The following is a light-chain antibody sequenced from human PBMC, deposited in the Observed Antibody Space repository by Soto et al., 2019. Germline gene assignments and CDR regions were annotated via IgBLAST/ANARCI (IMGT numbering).Light chain of an antibody. CDR3: LLSYYSPYV. Sequence: QAVVTQDPSLTVSSGWTVTLTCGSSSGTVTSGHYPYWFQQKPGQAPRTLIYDTFNKHSWTPARFSGSLLGGKAALTLSAAQPENEADYFCLLSYYSPYVFGPGTTVPVL. J-gene: IGLJ1*01. CDR1: SGTVTSGHY. V-gene: IGLV7-46*01. CDR2: DTF.